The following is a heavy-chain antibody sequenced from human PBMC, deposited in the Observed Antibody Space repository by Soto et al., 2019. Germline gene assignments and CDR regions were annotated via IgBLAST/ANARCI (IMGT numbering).Heavy chain of an antibody. J-gene: IGHJ4*02. D-gene: IGHD4-17*01. V-gene: IGHV4-61*01. Sequence: WETLSLTCTVSGGSVSSGSYYWSWIRQPPGKGLEWIGYIYYSGSTNYNPSLKSRVTISVDTSKNQFSLKLSSVTAADTAVYYCARDDYGVDYWGQGTLVTVS. CDR1: GGSVSSGSYY. CDR3: ARDDYGVDY. CDR2: IYYSGST.